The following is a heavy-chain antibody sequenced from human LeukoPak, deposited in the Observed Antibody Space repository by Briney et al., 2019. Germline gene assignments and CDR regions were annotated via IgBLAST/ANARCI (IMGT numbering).Heavy chain of an antibody. CDR3: ARGPYCGGDCYFAY. J-gene: IGHJ4*02. D-gene: IGHD2-21*02. V-gene: IGHV4-61*02. Sequence: PSQTPSLTCTVSGGSISSGGYYWSWIRQPAGKGLEWIGRIYTSGSTYYNPSLKSRVTMSVDTSKNQFSLKLSSVTAADTAVYFCARGPYCGGDCYFAYWGQGTLVTVSS. CDR1: GGSISSGGYY. CDR2: IYTSGST.